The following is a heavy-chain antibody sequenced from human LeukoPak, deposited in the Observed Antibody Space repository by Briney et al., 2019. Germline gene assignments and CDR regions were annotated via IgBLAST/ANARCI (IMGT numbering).Heavy chain of an antibody. D-gene: IGHD6-13*01. V-gene: IGHV3-23*01. Sequence: GGSLRLSCAASGFTFSSYAMSWVRQAPGKGLEWVSAISGSGGSTYYADSVKGRFTMSRDNSKNTLYLQMNSLRDEDTAVYYCARRGVVAATGIRGFYIDYWGQGSLVTVSS. CDR1: GFTFSSYA. CDR3: ARRGVVAATGIRGFYIDY. CDR2: ISGSGGST. J-gene: IGHJ4*02.